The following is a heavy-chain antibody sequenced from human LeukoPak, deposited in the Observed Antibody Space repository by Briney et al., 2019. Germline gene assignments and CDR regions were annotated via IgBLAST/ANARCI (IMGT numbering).Heavy chain of an antibody. CDR2: IKKDGSEK. D-gene: IGHD3-22*01. V-gene: IGHV3-7*01. Sequence: GGSLRLSCAASGFTFSRYWMSWVRQAPGKWLEWVANIKKDGSEKYYVDSVKGRFTISRDNAKNSLYLQMNSLRAEDTAVYYCARVRITMIVVVNYFDYWGQGTLVTVSS. CDR3: ARVRITMIVVVNYFDY. CDR1: GFTFSRYW. J-gene: IGHJ4*02.